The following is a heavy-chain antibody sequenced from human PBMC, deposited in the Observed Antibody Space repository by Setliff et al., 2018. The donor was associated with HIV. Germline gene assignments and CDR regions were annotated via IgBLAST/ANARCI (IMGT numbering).Heavy chain of an antibody. CDR3: ASPYFVVY. CDR1: GFTFSDYS. D-gene: IGHD2-21*01. CDR2: ISGTSYI. V-gene: IGHV3-21*06. Sequence: PGGSLRLSCAASGFTFSDYSMTWVRQVPGRGLEWVSSISGTSYIYYADSVKGRFTVSRDNAKNSLYLQMISLRAEDTAVYYCASPYFVVYWGQGTLVTV. J-gene: IGHJ4*02.